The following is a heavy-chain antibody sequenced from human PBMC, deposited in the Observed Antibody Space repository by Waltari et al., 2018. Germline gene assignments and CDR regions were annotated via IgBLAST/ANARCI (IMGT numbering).Heavy chain of an antibody. CDR2: IYHDGTT. CDR3: ARQTLGYCTSAACRRLET. V-gene: IGHV4-38-2*01. CDR1: GYFINTGFF. D-gene: IGHD2-2*03. Sequence: QVQLQESGPGLVRPSETLSLTCDVSGYFINTGFFWGWIRQPPGKGLEWIGNIYHDGTTSHCTSLKNRLTISLDTSKNQFSLRLTFVTVADSALYYCARQTLGYCTSAACRRLETWGQGILVTVSS. J-gene: IGHJ5*02.